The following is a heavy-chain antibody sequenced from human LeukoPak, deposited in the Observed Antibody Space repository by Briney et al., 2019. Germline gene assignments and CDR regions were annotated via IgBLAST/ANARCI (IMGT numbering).Heavy chain of an antibody. CDR2: ISSSSRYI. CDR1: GFTFSSFS. CDR3: ARVGYCSGGSCSGDRSDAFDI. J-gene: IGHJ3*02. Sequence: GGSLRLFCAASGFTFSSFSMHWVRHAPGKGLEWVSSISSSSRYIYYADSVKGRFNISRDNAKNSLYLQMNSLRAEDTAVYYCARVGYCSGGSCSGDRSDAFDIWGQGTMVTVSS. D-gene: IGHD2-15*01. V-gene: IGHV3-21*01.